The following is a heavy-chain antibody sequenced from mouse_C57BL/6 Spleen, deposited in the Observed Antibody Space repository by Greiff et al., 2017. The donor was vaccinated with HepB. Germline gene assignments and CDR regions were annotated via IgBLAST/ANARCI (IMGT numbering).Heavy chain of an antibody. CDR1: GFSLSTFGMG. D-gene: IGHD2-1*01. Sequence: VKLVESGPGILQPSQTLSLTCSFSGFSLSTFGMGVGWIRQPSGKGLEWLAHIWWDDDKYYNPALKSRLTISKDTSKNQVFLKIANVDTADTATYYCARIAGGGNYLYAMDYWGQGTSVTVSS. CDR2: IWWDDDK. V-gene: IGHV8-8*01. CDR3: ARIAGGGNYLYAMDY. J-gene: IGHJ4*01.